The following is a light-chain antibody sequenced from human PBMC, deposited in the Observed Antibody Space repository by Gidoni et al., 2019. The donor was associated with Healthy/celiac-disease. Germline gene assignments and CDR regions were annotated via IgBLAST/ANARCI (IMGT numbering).Light chain of an antibody. CDR3: SSYTSSSLGV. CDR2: EVS. J-gene: IGLJ1*01. CDR1: SSDVGVYNY. V-gene: IGLV2-14*01. Sequence: QSALTQPASVSGSPGQSITISCTGTSSDVGVYNYVSWYQHHPGKAPKLMIYEVSNRPSGVSNRFSGSKSGNTASLTISGLQAEDEADYYCSSYTSSSLGVFGTGTKVTVL.